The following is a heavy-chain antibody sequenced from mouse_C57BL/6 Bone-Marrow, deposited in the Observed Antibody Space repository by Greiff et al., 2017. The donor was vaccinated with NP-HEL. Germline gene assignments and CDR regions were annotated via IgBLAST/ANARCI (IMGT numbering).Heavy chain of an antibody. CDR2: IYPGSGST. CDR3: AFYGSSYGYYAMDY. Sequence: QVQLQQPGAELVKPGASVKMSCKASGYTFTSYWITWVKQRPGQGLEWIGDIYPGSGSTNYNEKFKSKATLTVDTSSSTAYMQLSSLTSEDSAVYYGAFYGSSYGYYAMDYWGQGTSVTVSS. CDR1: GYTFTSYW. J-gene: IGHJ4*01. V-gene: IGHV1-55*01. D-gene: IGHD1-1*01.